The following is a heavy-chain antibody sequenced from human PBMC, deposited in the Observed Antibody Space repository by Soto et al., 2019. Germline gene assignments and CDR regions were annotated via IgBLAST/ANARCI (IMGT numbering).Heavy chain of an antibody. D-gene: IGHD3-3*01. J-gene: IGHJ6*02. Sequence: RKTAGYRNSIYLSHCVSHENEQRLEWMGWINAGNGNTKYYQKFQGRVTITRDTSASTAYMGLSSLRSEDTAVYYCARGAITIFGVVPSAAYYYSGMDVWGQGTTVTVSS. CDR3: ARGAITIFGVVPSAAYYYSGMDV. CDR2: INAGNGNT. V-gene: IGHV1-3*01. CDR1: GYRNSIYL.